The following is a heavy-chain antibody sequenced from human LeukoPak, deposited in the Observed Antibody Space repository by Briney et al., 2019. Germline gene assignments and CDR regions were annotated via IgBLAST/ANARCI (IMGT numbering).Heavy chain of an antibody. CDR1: GFAVSSNY. D-gene: IGHD6-6*01. J-gene: IGHJ3*02. V-gene: IGHV3-53*01. CDR2: IYSGSST. Sequence: GGSLRLSCAASGFAVSSNYMSWVRQAPGKGLEWVSVIYSGSSTYYADSVKGRFTISRDNSKNTLYLQMNSLRAEDTAVYYCARDRIAARPDAFDIWGQGTMVTVSS. CDR3: ARDRIAARPDAFDI.